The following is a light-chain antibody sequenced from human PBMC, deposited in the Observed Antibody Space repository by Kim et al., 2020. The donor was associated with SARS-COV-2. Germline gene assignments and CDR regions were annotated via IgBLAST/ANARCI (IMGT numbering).Light chain of an antibody. CDR2: KAS. V-gene: IGKV1-5*03. Sequence: LSASVGDRVTITCRGSQSGSDWLGWYQQKPGKAPKLLIYKASTLESGVPSRFSGSGYGTDFTLSISSLQPDDFATYYCQQSNSYSTFGGGTKLEI. J-gene: IGKJ4*01. CDR3: QQSNSYST. CDR1: QSGSDW.